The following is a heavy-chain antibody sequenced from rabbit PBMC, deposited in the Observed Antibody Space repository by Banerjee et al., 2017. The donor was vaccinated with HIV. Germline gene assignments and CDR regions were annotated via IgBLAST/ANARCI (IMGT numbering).Heavy chain of an antibody. Sequence: LEESGGGLVKPGGTLTLTCTVSGFSFSSNWICWVRQAPGKGLEWIACIDTSDGDTDYANWPKGRFTISKTSSTTVTLQMTSLTVADTATYFCARAYVDGSVGVWNLWGQGTLVTVS. CDR1: GFSFSSNW. D-gene: IGHD5-1*01. CDR2: IDTSDGDT. J-gene: IGHJ4*01. CDR3: ARAYVDGSVGVWNL. V-gene: IGHV1S45*01.